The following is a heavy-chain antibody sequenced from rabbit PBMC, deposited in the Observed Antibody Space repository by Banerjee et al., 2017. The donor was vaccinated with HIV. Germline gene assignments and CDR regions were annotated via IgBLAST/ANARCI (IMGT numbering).Heavy chain of an antibody. D-gene: IGHD4-2*01. CDR1: GFDFSNNAL. CDR2: IYAGSSGNT. J-gene: IGHJ4*01. Sequence: QEQLVESGGGLVQPEGSLTLTCKASGFDFSNNALCWVRQAPGKGPEWIACIYAGSSGNTYYADWAKGRFTISKTSSTTVTLQMTSLTAADTATYFCARSYTGIPVLNFWGQGTLVTVS. CDR3: ARSYTGIPVLNF. V-gene: IGHV1S45*01.